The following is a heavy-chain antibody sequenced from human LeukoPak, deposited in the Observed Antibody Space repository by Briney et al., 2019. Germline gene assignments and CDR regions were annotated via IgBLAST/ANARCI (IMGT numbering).Heavy chain of an antibody. CDR1: GFTFSSYA. CDR2: ISYDGGNK. CDR3: ARDGRRYSSGWYPTLYYFDY. J-gene: IGHJ4*02. Sequence: PGGSLRLSCAASGFTFSSYAMHWVRQAPGKGLEWVAVISYDGGNKYYADSVKGRFTISRDNSQNTLYLQMNSLRAEDTAVYYCARDGRRYSSGWYPTLYYFDYWGQGTLVTVSS. D-gene: IGHD6-19*01. V-gene: IGHV3-30*04.